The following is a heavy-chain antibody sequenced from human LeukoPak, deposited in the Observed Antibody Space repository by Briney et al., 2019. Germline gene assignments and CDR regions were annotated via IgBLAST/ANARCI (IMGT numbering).Heavy chain of an antibody. J-gene: IGHJ4*02. D-gene: IGHD4/OR15-4a*01. CDR1: GLTFSSFE. CDR3: ARGCSLGY. V-gene: IGHV3-48*03. Sequence: GGSLRLSCAASGLTFSSFEMNWVRKAPGKGLEWVSKISSSGSAIYYADSVKGRFTISRDNAKSTLYLQMNSLRVEDTAVYYCARGCSLGYWGQGTLVTVSS. CDR2: ISSSGSAI.